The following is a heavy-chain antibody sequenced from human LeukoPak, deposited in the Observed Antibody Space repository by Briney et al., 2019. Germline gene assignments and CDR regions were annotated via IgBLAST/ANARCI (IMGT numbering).Heavy chain of an antibody. V-gene: IGHV1-69*04. J-gene: IGHJ4*02. Sequence: SVKVSCKASGGTFTSYAITWVRQAPGQGLEWMGRIIPILDIAIYAQKFQGRVTITADKSTSTAYMELSSLRSEDTAVYYCARDHVDYYDSSGSLFDYWGQGTLVTVSS. D-gene: IGHD3-22*01. CDR3: ARDHVDYYDSSGSLFDY. CDR2: IIPILDIA. CDR1: GGTFTSYA.